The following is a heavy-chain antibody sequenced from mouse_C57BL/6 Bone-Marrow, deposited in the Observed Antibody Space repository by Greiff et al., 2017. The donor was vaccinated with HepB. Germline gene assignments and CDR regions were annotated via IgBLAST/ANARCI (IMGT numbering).Heavy chain of an antibody. D-gene: IGHD1-1*01. CDR3: AAYYYGSSYFDY. CDR1: GFNIKNTY. J-gene: IGHJ2*01. CDR2: IDPANGNT. V-gene: IGHV14-3*01. Sequence: EVQRVESVAELVRPGASVKLSCTASGFNIKNTYMHWVKQRPEQGLEWIGRIDPANGNTKYAPKFQGKATITADTSSNTAYLQLSSLTSEDTAIYYCAAYYYGSSYFDYWGQGTTLTVSS.